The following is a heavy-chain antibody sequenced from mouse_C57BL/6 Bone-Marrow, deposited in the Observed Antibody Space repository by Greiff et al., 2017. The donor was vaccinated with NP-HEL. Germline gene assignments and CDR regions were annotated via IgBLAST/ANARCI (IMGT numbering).Heavy chain of an antibody. V-gene: IGHV5-6*01. CDR1: GFTFSSYG. J-gene: IGHJ4*01. Sequence: EVQRVESGGDLVKPGGSLKLSCAASGFTFSSYGMSWVRQTPDKRLEWVATISSGGSYTYYPDSVKGRFTISRDNAKNTLYLQMSSLKSEDTAMYYCARHGSGYYYAMDYWGQGTSVTVSS. CDR3: ARHGSGYYYAMDY. CDR2: ISSGGSYT.